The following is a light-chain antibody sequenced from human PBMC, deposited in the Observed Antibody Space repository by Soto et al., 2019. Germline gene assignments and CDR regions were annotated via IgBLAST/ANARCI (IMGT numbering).Light chain of an antibody. V-gene: IGKV1-33*01. Sequence: DIQMHQSPSSLSASVGDRVTITCQASQDISNYLNWYQQKPGKAPKLLIYDASNLETGVPSRFSGSGSGTDFTFTISSLQPEDIATYYCQQYDNLGTFGQGTKVEIK. J-gene: IGKJ1*01. CDR2: DAS. CDR3: QQYDNLGT. CDR1: QDISNY.